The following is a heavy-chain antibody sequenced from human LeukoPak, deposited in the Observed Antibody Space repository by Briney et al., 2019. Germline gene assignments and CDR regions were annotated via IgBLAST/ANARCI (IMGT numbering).Heavy chain of an antibody. CDR2: IYYSGST. Sequence: SETLSLTCAVYGGSFSGYYWGWIRQPPGKGLEWIGSIYYSGSTYYNPSLKSRITISVDTSKNQFSLKPGSVTAADTAVYYCARGGGVGYYYYYMDVWGKGTTVTISS. D-gene: IGHD1-26*01. CDR1: GGSFSGYY. V-gene: IGHV4-34*01. CDR3: ARGGGVGYYYYYMDV. J-gene: IGHJ6*03.